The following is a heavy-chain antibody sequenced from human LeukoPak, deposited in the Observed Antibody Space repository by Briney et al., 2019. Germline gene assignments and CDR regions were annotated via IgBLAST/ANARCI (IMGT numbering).Heavy chain of an antibody. D-gene: IGHD6-6*01. CDR2: ISGSGGST. CDR1: GFTFSSYS. CDR3: ATVVFQLVRDAFDI. J-gene: IGHJ3*02. V-gene: IGHV3-23*01. Sequence: GGSLRLSCAASGFTFSSYSMNWVRQAPGKGLEWVSAISGSGGSTYYADSVKGRFTISRDNSKNTPYLQMNSLRAEDTAVYYCATVVFQLVRDAFDIWGQGTMVTVSS.